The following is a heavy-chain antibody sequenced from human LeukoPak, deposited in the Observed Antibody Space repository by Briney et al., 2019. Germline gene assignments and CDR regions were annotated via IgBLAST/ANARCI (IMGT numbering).Heavy chain of an antibody. D-gene: IGHD4-17*01. CDR1: GGTFSSYA. V-gene: IGHV1-69*01. CDR3: ARDAYGDYEDAFDI. J-gene: IGHJ3*02. Sequence: GSSVKVSCKASGGTFSSYAISWVRQAPGQGLEWMGGIIPIFGTANYAQKFQGRVTITADESTSTAYMELSSLRSEDTAVYYCARDAYGDYEDAFDIWGQGTMVTVSS. CDR2: IIPIFGTA.